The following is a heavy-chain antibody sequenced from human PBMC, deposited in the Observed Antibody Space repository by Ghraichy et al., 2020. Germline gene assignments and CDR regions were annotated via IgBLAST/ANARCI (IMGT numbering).Heavy chain of an antibody. Sequence: SETLSLTCTVSGGSISSYYWSWIRQPPGKGLEWIGYIYYSGSTNYNPSLKSRVTISVDTSKNQFSLKLSSVTAADTAVYYCARALVAHSYGYRGPIIPNWFDPWGQGTLVTVSS. CDR3: ARALVAHSYGYRGPIIPNWFDP. CDR2: IYYSGST. J-gene: IGHJ5*02. D-gene: IGHD5-18*01. CDR1: GGSISSYY. V-gene: IGHV4-59*01.